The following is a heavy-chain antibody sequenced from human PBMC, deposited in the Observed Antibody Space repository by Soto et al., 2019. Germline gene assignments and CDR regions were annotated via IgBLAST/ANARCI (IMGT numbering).Heavy chain of an antibody. CDR2: INSDGSTT. V-gene: IGHV3-74*03. D-gene: IGHD3-16*01. J-gene: IGHJ6*01. CDR1: GFSFSNRW. Sequence: EVQLVESGGGLVQPGGSLRLSCAASGFSFSNRWMHWVRQVPGKGLVWVSHINSDGSTTTYADSVKGRLTISRDNAKNTVYLQMNSLKGEGTYVYYCTKYVFYDLDVWGQGSMVTVSS. CDR3: TKYVFYDLDV.